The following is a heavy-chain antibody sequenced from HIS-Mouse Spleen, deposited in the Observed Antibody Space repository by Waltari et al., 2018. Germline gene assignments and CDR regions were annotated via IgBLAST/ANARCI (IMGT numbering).Heavy chain of an antibody. CDR2: RSYDGSNK. CDR3: AKVNSGSYYFDY. J-gene: IGHJ4*02. CDR1: GFTFSSYG. Sequence: QVQLVESGGGVVQPGRSLRLSCAASGFTFSSYGMHWVRQAPGKGLGWVAVRSYDGSNKYYADSMKGRFTISRDNSKNTLYLQMNSLRAEDTAVYYCAKVNSGSYYFDYWGQGTLVTVSS. V-gene: IGHV3-30*18. D-gene: IGHD1-26*01.